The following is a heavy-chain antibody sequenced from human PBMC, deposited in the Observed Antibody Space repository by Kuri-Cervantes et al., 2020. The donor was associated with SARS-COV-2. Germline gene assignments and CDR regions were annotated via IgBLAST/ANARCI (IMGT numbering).Heavy chain of an antibody. CDR1: GGSFSGYY. V-gene: IGHV4-34*01. Sequence: ESLKISCAVYGGSFSGYYWSWIRQPPGKGLEWIGDINHSGSTNYNPSLKSRVTISVDTSKNQFSLKLSSVTAADTAVYYCARPGGFLDVWGKGTTVTVSS. CDR2: INHSGST. D-gene: IGHD4-23*01. CDR3: ARPGGFLDV. J-gene: IGHJ6*04.